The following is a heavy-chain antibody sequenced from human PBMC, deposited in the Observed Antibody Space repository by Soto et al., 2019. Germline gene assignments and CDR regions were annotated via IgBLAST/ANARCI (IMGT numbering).Heavy chain of an antibody. D-gene: IGHD3-16*02. J-gene: IGHJ4*02. CDR2: IKQDGSEK. CDR1: GFTFSSYW. CDR3: ARSYDYIWGSYRYPVHFDY. V-gene: IGHV3-7*01. Sequence: PGGSLRLSCAASGFTFSSYWMSWVRQAPGKGLEWVANIKQDGSEKYYVDSVKGRFTISRDNAKNSLYLQMNSLRAEDKAVYYCARSYDYIWGSYRYPVHFDYWGQGTLVTVSS.